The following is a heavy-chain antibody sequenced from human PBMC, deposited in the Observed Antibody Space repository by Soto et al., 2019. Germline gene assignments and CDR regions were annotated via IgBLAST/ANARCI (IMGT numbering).Heavy chain of an antibody. CDR2: IYYSGST. V-gene: IGHV4-39*01. Sequence: SETLSLTCTVSGGSISSSSYYWGWIRQPPGKGLEWIGSIYYSGSTYYNPSLKSRVTISVDTSKNQFSLKLSSVTAADTAVYYCARIVVYGPYYFDYWGQGTLVTVSS. D-gene: IGHD2-8*02. CDR1: GGSISSSSYY. J-gene: IGHJ4*02. CDR3: ARIVVYGPYYFDY.